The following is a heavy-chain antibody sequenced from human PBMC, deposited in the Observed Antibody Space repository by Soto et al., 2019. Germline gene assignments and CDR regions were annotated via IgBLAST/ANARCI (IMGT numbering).Heavy chain of an antibody. J-gene: IGHJ3*01. D-gene: IGHD1-26*01. CDR2: IIPVFGPA. Sequence: QVQLVQSGAEVEKPGSSVKVSCKASGGTFSNYALSWVRQAPGQGLEWMGGIIPVFGPAHYAQKFQGRVPITAVESTSTAYVALSRLRSEDTAVYYCARASTGSYLKAFDLWGQGKMVTVSS. CDR3: ARASTGSYLKAFDL. V-gene: IGHV1-69*01. CDR1: GGTFSNYA.